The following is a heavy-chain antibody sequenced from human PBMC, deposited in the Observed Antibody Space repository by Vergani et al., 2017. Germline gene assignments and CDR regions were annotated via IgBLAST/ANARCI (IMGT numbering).Heavy chain of an antibody. CDR2: IHHSGDT. J-gene: IGHJ6*02. D-gene: IGHD3-10*01. CDR3: ARHRGSGAFFPSSYFYGMDV. V-gene: IGHV4-38-2*01. CDR1: DSSIMTNPY. Sequence: QVQLQESGPGLVKPWETLTLTCDVSDSSIMTNPYWGWFRQSPGKGLEWIGCIHHSGDTHYNSSLKSRVSISIVSSSKFSLSLTSVTAADTAIYYCARHRGSGAFFPSSYFYGMDVWGHGTTVTVSS.